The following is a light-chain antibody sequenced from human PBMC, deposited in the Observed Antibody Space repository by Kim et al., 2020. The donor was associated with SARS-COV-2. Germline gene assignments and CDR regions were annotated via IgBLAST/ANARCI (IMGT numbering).Light chain of an antibody. J-gene: IGLJ1*01. V-gene: IGLV2-8*01. CDR2: GVY. CDR3: SSYAGSDNYV. Sequence: GQPVTTSCTGTSSDVGHYNSVSWYQQHPGKAPKLMIYGVYKRPSGVPDRFSGSKSGNTASLTVSGLQAEDEADYYCSSYAGSDNYVFGTGTKVTVL. CDR1: SSDVGHYNS.